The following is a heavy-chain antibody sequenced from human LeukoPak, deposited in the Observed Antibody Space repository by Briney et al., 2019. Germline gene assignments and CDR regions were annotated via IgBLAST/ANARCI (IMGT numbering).Heavy chain of an antibody. CDR1: GYTFTGYY. D-gene: IGHD6-25*01. CDR2: INPNSGGT. CDR3: ARVDLRLRGEDY. J-gene: IGHJ4*02. V-gene: IGHV1-2*02. Sequence: GALVKLSCKASGYTFTGYYMHWVRQAPGQGLEWMGWINPNSGGTNYAQKFQGRVTMTRDTSISTAYMELSRLRSDDTAVYYCARVDLRLRGEDYWGQGTLVTVSS.